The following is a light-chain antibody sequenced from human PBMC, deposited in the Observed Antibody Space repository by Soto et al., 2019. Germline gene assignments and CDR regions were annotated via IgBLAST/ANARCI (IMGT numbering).Light chain of an antibody. J-gene: IGKJ4*01. Sequence: EIEMTHSPATLSVSPWEIATLSCRASHRVSSYLAWYQQKPGQAPRLLIYATSTRATGIPARFSGSGSGTEFTLTISSLQPDDFATYYCQQYNSYSPLTFGGGTKVDIK. CDR3: QQYNSYSPLT. CDR2: ATS. CDR1: HRVSSY. V-gene: IGKV3-15*01.